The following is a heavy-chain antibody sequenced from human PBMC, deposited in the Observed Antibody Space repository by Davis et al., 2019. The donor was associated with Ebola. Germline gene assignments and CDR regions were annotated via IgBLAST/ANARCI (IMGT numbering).Heavy chain of an antibody. CDR1: GFTFSDYA. CDR3: AKDLIEYGDYSRVGTYYYYGMDV. V-gene: IGHV3-30*18. Sequence: PGGSLRLSCAASGFTFSDYAIHWVRQAPGKGLEWVAVISFDGANKYYADSVKGRFTISRDNFKNTLNLQMNSLRAEDTAVYYCAKDLIEYGDYSRVGTYYYYGMDVWGIGTTVTVSS. D-gene: IGHD4-17*01. CDR2: ISFDGANK. J-gene: IGHJ6*04.